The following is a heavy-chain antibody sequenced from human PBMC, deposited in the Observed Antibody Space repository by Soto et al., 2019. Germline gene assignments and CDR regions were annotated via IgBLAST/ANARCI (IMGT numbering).Heavy chain of an antibody. CDR3: ARGAYYYDSSGLSY. V-gene: IGHV3-48*01. D-gene: IGHD3-22*01. J-gene: IGHJ4*02. CDR1: GFTFSSYS. Sequence: EVQLVESGGGLVQPGGSLRLSCAASGFTFSSYSMNWVRQAPGNGLEWVSYISSSSSTIYYADSVKGRFTISRDNAKNSLYLHMNSLRAEDTAVYYCARGAYYYDSSGLSYWGQGTLVTVSS. CDR2: ISSSSSTI.